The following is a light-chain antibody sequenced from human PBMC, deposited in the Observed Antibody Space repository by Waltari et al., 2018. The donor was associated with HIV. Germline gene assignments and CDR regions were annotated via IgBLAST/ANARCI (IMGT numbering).Light chain of an antibody. J-gene: IGKJ1*01. Sequence: EIVLTQSPGTLSLSPGERATVSCRASQSVSSSYLAWYQQKPGQAPRLLIYGASTRATGIPDRFSGSGSGTDFTLTISRLEPEDFAVYYCQHYGNSRTFGQGTKVEIK. V-gene: IGKV3-20*01. CDR2: GAS. CDR3: QHYGNSRT. CDR1: QSVSSSY.